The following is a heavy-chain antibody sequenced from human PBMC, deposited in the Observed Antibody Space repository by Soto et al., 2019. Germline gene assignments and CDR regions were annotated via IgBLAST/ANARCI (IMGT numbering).Heavy chain of an antibody. CDR1: GGTFSSYP. V-gene: IGHV1-69*01. Sequence: QVHLVQSGAEVKKPGSSVKVSCKASGGTFSSYPINWVRQAPGQGLEWMGGIIPFFGTTHSAQKFQGRLTITADESTSTTYMELSSLRSEDTAVYYCASRPVMEVAQYGNVFDPWGQGTLVTVSS. D-gene: IGHD2-15*01. CDR2: IIPFFGTT. J-gene: IGHJ5*02. CDR3: ASRPVMEVAQYGNVFDP.